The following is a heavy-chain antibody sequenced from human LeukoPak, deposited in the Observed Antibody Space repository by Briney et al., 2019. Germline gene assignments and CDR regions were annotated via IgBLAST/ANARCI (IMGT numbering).Heavy chain of an antibody. J-gene: IGHJ4*02. CDR3: ARGYDSSGYYHY. V-gene: IGHV1-69*05. Sequence: SVKVSCNASGGTFSIYAICWVRQSPGPGLEWMGGIILIFATENYAQKFQGRVTITTDESTSTAYMDLSSLRSEDTAVYYCARGYDSSGYYHYWGQGTLVTVSP. CDR2: IILIFATE. D-gene: IGHD3-22*01. CDR1: GGTFSIYA.